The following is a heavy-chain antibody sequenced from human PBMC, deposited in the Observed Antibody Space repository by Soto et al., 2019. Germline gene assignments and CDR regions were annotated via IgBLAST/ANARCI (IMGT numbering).Heavy chain of an antibody. CDR1: GGSISSSTYY. D-gene: IGHD3-10*01. CDR3: ARDFDYGSGSYYNDYGMDV. Sequence: SETLSLTCTVSGGSISSSTYYWGCRRQPPGKGLEWIGNFFYSGNTNYNPSLKSRVTISVDTSKNQFSLKLSSVTAADTAVYYCARDFDYGSGSYYNDYGMDVWGQGTTVT. J-gene: IGHJ6*01. V-gene: IGHV4-39*07. CDR2: FFYSGNT.